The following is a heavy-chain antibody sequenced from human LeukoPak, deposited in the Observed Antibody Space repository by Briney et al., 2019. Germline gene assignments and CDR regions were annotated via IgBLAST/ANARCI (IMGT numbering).Heavy chain of an antibody. Sequence: GGSLRLSCAASGFTFSSYAVCWVRQAPGKGLEWVSSITGSGGGTYYGDSVKGRFTISRDNSKNTLYLQMNSLRADDTAVYYCAKGMIDILTGYYILNYFDYWGQGTLVTVSS. D-gene: IGHD3-9*01. CDR1: GFTFSSYA. V-gene: IGHV3-23*01. J-gene: IGHJ4*02. CDR2: ITGSGGGT. CDR3: AKGMIDILTGYYILNYFDY.